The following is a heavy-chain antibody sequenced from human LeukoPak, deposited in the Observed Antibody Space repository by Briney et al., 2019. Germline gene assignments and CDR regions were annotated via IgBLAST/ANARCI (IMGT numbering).Heavy chain of an antibody. D-gene: IGHD2-2*01. CDR2: IIPIFGTA. J-gene: IGHJ4*02. V-gene: IGHV1-69*06. CDR3: ARGSSTDYCSSTSCYAVDY. Sequence: ASVKVSCKASGGTFISYAISWVRQAPGQGLEWMGGIIPIFGTANYAQKFQGRVTITADKSTSTAYMELSSLRSEDTAVYYCARGSSTDYCSSTSCYAVDYWGQGPLVTVSS. CDR1: GGTFISYA.